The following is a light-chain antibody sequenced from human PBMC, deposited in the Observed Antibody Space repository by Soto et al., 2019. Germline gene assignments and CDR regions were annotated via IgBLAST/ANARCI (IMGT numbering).Light chain of an antibody. Sequence: QSVLNQSPSASGTPGQRVTISCSGSSSNIGSNTVNWYHQLPGTAPKLLIYSDNQRPSGVPDRFSGSKSGTSASLAISGLQSEDEADYYCAAWDDSLNGYVFASGTKVT. CDR3: AAWDDSLNGYV. CDR2: SDN. CDR1: SSNIGSNT. J-gene: IGLJ1*01. V-gene: IGLV1-44*01.